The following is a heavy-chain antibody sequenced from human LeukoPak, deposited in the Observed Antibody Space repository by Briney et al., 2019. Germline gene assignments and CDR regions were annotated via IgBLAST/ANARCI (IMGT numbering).Heavy chain of an antibody. CDR2: ISGSGGST. J-gene: IGHJ6*02. V-gene: IGHV3-23*01. CDR3: AKALASPIFGVVIARYYYGMDV. CDR1: GFTFSSYA. Sequence: PGGSLRLSCAASGFTFSSYAMGWVRQAPGKWLEWVSAISGSGGSTYYADSVKGRFTISRDNSKNTLYLQMNSLRAEDTAVYYCAKALASPIFGVVIARYYYGMDVWGQGTTVTVSS. D-gene: IGHD3-3*01.